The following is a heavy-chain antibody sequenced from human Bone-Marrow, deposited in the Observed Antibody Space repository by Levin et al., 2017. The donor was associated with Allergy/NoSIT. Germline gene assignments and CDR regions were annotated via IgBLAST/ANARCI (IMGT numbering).Heavy chain of an antibody. V-gene: IGHV4-59*01. CDR1: GGAISNYY. D-gene: IGHD4-17*01. CDR2: VYYSGST. CDR3: ARYYGDYVYGWFDP. J-gene: IGHJ5*02. Sequence: SETLSLTCTVSGGAISNYYWSWIRQSPGKGLEWIGYVYYSGSTNYSPSLKSRVTISVDTSKNQFSLKLYSVTAADTAVYYCARYYGDYVYGWFDPWGQGIQVTVSS.